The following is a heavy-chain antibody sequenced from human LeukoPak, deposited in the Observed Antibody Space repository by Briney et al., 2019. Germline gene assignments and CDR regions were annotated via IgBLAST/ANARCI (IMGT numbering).Heavy chain of an antibody. Sequence: SETLSLTCAVYGGSFSGYYWSWIRQPPGKGLEWIGGINRSGSTNYNPTLKTRVTISVDTSKNQFSLKLSSVTAADTAVYYCARVRGKYYYGSGKLGFFDYWGQGTLVTVSS. CDR3: ARVRGKYYYGSGKLGFFDY. CDR1: GGSFSGYY. D-gene: IGHD3-10*01. CDR2: INRSGST. V-gene: IGHV4-34*01. J-gene: IGHJ4*02.